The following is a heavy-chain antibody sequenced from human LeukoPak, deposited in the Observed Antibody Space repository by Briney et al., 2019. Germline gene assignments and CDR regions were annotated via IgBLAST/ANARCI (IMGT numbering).Heavy chain of an antibody. CDR1: GGSISSGGYS. CDR3: ASYNRYFDL. D-gene: IGHD5-24*01. CDR2: IYHSGST. J-gene: IGHJ2*01. V-gene: IGHV4-30-2*02. Sequence: PSETLSLTCAVSGGSISSGGYSWSWIRQPPGKGLEWIGYIYHSGSTYYNPSLKSRVIISVDRSKNQFSLKLSSVTAADTAVYYCASYNRYFDLWGRGTLVTVSS.